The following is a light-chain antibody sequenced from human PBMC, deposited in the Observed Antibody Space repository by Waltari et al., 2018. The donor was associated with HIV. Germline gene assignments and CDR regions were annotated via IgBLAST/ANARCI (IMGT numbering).Light chain of an antibody. J-gene: IGLJ1*01. CDR2: EGT. CDR3: YV. CDR1: SRDVGSYRL. V-gene: IGLV2-23*01. Sequence: QSALTQPASVSGSPGQSITISCSGTSRDVGSYRLVSWYQQHPGQAPKLMIYEGTKRPSGVSSRFSGSKSGNAASLTISGLQAEDDGGGPYYVFGNGTKVTVL.